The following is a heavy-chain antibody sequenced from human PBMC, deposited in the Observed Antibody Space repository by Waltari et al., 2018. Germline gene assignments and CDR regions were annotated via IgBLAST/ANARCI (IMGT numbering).Heavy chain of an antibody. CDR2: IHPKIGGT. CDR1: GYTFTDSY. Sequence: QVQLVQSGAEVKKPGASVEVSCKASGYTFTDSYIHWVRQAPGRGLEWMGRIHPKIGGTTYAEEFQGRVTMTRDSSTSAAYMELSRLRSDGTAVYFCANIAYDCGYFVGLGYFDSWGHRTLVTVSS. D-gene: IGHD4-17*01. J-gene: IGHJ4*01. V-gene: IGHV1-2*06. CDR3: ANIAYDCGYFVGLGYFDS.